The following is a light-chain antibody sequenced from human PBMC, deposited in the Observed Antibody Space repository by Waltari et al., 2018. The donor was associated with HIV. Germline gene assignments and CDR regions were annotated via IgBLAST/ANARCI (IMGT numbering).Light chain of an antibody. V-gene: IGKV1-12*01. CDR1: QSINGD. CDR2: GTF. CDR3: QQANNFPHT. Sequence: DIEMTQAPSSISASLGDRVIITCRASQSINGDLAWYQVKPGQAPRLRIYGTFRLESGVPSRFSGSGSDTNFTLTIRRLQFEDFASYFCQQANNFPHTFGQGTTLELK. J-gene: IGKJ2*01.